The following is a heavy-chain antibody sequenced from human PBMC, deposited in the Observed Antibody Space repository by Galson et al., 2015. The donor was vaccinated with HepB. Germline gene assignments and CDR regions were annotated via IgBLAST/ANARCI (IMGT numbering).Heavy chain of an antibody. J-gene: IGHJ4*02. CDR1: GFTFSDYA. D-gene: IGHD2/OR15-2a*01. CDR3: AKARYHAGFYVFDY. Sequence: SLRLSCAASGFTFSDYAMSWVRQAPGKGLEWVSIICGSGDNTNYADSVKGRFTISRDNSKHTLFLQMNTLRAADTAVYYCAKARYHAGFYVFDYEGQGPLLTVSS. V-gene: IGHV3-23*01. CDR2: ICGSGDNT.